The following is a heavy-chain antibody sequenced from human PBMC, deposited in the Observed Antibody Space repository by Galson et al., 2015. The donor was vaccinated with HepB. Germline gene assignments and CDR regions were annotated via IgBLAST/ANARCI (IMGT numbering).Heavy chain of an antibody. J-gene: IGHJ6*02. D-gene: IGHD2-2*02. Sequence: SLRLSCAASGFTFSSYAMHWVRQAPGKGLEWVAVISYDGSNKYYADSVKGRFTISRDNSKNTLYLQMNSLRAEDTAVYYCARDRVVVVPAAILMGSQEKNYYYYGMDVWGQGTTVTVSS. CDR1: GFTFSSYA. CDR2: ISYDGSNK. CDR3: ARDRVVVVPAAILMGSQEKNYYYYGMDV. V-gene: IGHV3-30-3*01.